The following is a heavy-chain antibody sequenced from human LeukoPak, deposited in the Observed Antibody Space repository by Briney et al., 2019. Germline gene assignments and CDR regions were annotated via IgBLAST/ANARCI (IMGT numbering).Heavy chain of an antibody. CDR1: GYTFTSYG. CDR2: ISAYNGNT. V-gene: IGHV1-18*01. CDR3: ARDLGSSATSTNWFDP. Sequence: GASVKVSCKAAGYTFTSYGISWVRQAPGQGLEWMGWISAYNGNTNYAQKLQGRVTMTTDTSTSTAYMELRSLRSDDTAVYYCARDLGSSATSTNWFDPWGQGTLVTVSS. D-gene: IGHD6-6*01. J-gene: IGHJ5*02.